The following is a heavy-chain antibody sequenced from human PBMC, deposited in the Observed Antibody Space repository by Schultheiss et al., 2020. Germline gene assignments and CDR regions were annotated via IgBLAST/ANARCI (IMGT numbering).Heavy chain of an antibody. CDR1: GYTFTSYA. J-gene: IGHJ3*02. D-gene: IGHD2-2*01. CDR3: AWIRTGYCSSTSCYEDAFDI. CDR2: INAGNGNT. Sequence: ASVKVSCKASGYTFTSYAMHWVRQAPGQRLEWMGWINAGNGNTKYSQKFQGRVTITRDTSASTAYMELSSLRSEDTAVYYCAWIRTGYCSSTSCYEDAFDIWGQGTMVTVSS. V-gene: IGHV1-3*01.